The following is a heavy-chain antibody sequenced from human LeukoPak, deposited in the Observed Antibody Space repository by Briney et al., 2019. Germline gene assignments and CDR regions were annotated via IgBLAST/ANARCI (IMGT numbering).Heavy chain of an antibody. CDR2: IKQDGGEK. CDR1: GFTFSSYW. CDR3: ARDGVNYGDYWSPWDYYYGMDV. D-gene: IGHD4-17*01. V-gene: IGHV3-7*01. Sequence: GGSLRLSCAASGFTFSSYWMSWVRQAPGKGLEWVANIKQDGGEKYYVDSVKGRFTISRDNAKNSLYLQMNSLRAEDTAVYYCARDGVNYGDYWSPWDYYYGMDVWGQGTTVTVSS. J-gene: IGHJ6*02.